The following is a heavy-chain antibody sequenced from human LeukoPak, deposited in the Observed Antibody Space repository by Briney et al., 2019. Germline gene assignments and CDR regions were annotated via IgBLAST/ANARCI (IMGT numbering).Heavy chain of an antibody. CDR1: GFTFSSYG. Sequence: GGTLRLSCAASGFTFSSYGMHWVRQAPGKGLEWVAVISYDGSNKYYADSVKGRFTISRDNSKNTLYLQMNSLRAEDTAVYYCAKDQSTYYDFWSGEFDYWGQGTLVTVSS. D-gene: IGHD3-3*01. CDR3: AKDQSTYYDFWSGEFDY. J-gene: IGHJ4*02. CDR2: ISYDGSNK. V-gene: IGHV3-30*18.